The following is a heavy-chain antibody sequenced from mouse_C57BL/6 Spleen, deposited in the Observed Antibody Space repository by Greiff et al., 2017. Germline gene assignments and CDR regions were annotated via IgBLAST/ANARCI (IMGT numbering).Heavy chain of an antibody. CDR3: ARGIYDGYYSFAY. D-gene: IGHD2-3*01. CDR1: GYTFTDYN. J-gene: IGHJ3*01. V-gene: IGHV1-22*01. Sequence: VQLQQSGPELVKPGASVKMSCKASGYTFTDYNMHWVKQSHGKSLEWIGYINPNNGGTSYNQKFKGKATLTVNKSSSTAYMELRSLTSEDSAVYYCARGIYDGYYSFAYWGQGTLVTVSA. CDR2: INPNNGGT.